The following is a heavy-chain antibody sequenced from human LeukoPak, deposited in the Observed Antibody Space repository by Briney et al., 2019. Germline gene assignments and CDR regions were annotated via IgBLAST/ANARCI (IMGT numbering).Heavy chain of an antibody. CDR1: GYTFDIYG. CDR2: IATYNGKT. Sequence: ASVKVSCKASGYTFDIYGLAWVRQAPGQGLEWMGWIATYNGKTDYAQNLQGRVTMTTDLSTGTAYMELRSLRSDDTAVYYCARVYNSYYYYMDVRGKGTPVTVSS. V-gene: IGHV1-18*01. D-gene: IGHD1-14*01. CDR3: ARVYNSYYYYMDV. J-gene: IGHJ6*03.